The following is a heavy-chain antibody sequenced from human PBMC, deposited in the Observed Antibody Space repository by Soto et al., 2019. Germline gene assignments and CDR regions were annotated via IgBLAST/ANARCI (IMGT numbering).Heavy chain of an antibody. V-gene: IGHV1-69*13. D-gene: IGHD3-3*01. CDR3: ARATLTPFGVNRTNWFDT. CDR2: IIPIFGTA. Sequence: SVKVSCKASGGTFSSYAISWVRQAPGQGLEWMGGIIPIFGTANYAQKFQGRVTITADESTSTAYMELSSLRSEDTAVYYCARATLTPFGVNRTNWFDTWGQGTLVTVSS. J-gene: IGHJ5*02. CDR1: GGTFSSYA.